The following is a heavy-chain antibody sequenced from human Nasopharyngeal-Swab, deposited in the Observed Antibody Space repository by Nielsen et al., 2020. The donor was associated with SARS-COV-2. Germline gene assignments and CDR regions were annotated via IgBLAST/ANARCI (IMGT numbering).Heavy chain of an antibody. CDR2: IGTAGDT. CDR1: GLTFSSYD. J-gene: IGHJ6*02. Sequence: GESLKISCAASGLTFSSYDMHWVRQATGKGLEWVSAIGTAGDTYYPGSVKGRFTISRENAKNSLYLQMNSLRAGDTAVYYCARAPYGQLARYYYYSMDVWGQGTTVTVSS. D-gene: IGHD6-6*01. CDR3: ARAPYGQLARYYYYSMDV. V-gene: IGHV3-13*01.